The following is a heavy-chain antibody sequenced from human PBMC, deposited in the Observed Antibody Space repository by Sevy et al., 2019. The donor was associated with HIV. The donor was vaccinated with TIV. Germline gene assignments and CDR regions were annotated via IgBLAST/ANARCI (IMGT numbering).Heavy chain of an antibody. CDR2: IYYSGST. CDR3: ARHHCISTNCRGNWFDP. V-gene: IGHV4-39*01. J-gene: IGHJ5*02. CDR1: GGSISSSSYY. Sequence: AENLSLTCTVSGGSISSSSYYWGWIRQSPGNGLEWIGSIYYSGSTYYNPSLKSRVTISVDTSKNQFSLKLSSVTAADTALYYCARHHCISTNCRGNWFDPWGQGTLVTVSS. D-gene: IGHD2-2*01.